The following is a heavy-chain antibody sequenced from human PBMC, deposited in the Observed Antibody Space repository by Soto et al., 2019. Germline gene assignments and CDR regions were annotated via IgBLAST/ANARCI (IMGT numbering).Heavy chain of an antibody. CDR3: ASESRPYYYGMDV. Sequence: QVQLVQSGAEVKKPGSSVKVSCKASGGTFSSYTISWVRQAPGQGLEWMGRIIPILGIANYAQKFQGRVTITAEKSTSTAYMELSSLRSEDTAVYYCASESRPYYYGMDVWGQGTTVTVSS. V-gene: IGHV1-69*02. CDR2: IIPILGIA. J-gene: IGHJ6*02. CDR1: GGTFSSYT.